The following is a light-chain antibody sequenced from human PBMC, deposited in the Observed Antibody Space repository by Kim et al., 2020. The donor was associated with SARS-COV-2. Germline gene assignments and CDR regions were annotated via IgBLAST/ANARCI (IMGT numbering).Light chain of an antibody. CDR1: QSVSNY. CDR3: QQRSNWPIT. V-gene: IGKV3-11*01. Sequence: LSPGERATRSCRASQSVSNYLGWYQQKPGQAPRLLIYDASNRATVIPARFSGSGSGTDFTLTISSLEPEDFAVYYCQQRSNWPITYGQGTRLEIK. CDR2: DAS. J-gene: IGKJ5*01.